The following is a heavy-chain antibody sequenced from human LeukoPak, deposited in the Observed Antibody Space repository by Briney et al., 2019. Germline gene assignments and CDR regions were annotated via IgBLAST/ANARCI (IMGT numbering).Heavy chain of an antibody. D-gene: IGHD3-16*01. V-gene: IGHV3-23*01. CDR3: AKDQYDYVRGEFDY. J-gene: IGHJ4*02. Sequence: GGSLRLSCAASGFTMSHYGVSWVRQAPGKGLEWISGIRSAVETTHYADSVKGRFIISRDNSKNTLYLQMNSLRVEDTAVYYCAKDQYDYVRGEFDYWGQGTLVTVSS. CDR2: IRSAVETT. CDR1: GFTMSHYG.